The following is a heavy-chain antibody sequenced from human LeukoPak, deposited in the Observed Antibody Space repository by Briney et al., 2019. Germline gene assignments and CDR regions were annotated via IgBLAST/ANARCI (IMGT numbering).Heavy chain of an antibody. J-gene: IGHJ4*02. CDR1: GFRFTGYS. V-gene: IGHV3-21*01. CDR3: ARDSEQQLVFGYFDY. D-gene: IGHD6-13*01. Sequence: GGSLRLSCAASGFRFTGYSMSWVRQAPGKGLEWVAGLGRSGEYTYYADSVKGRFTISRGNAKNSLYLQMNSLRAEDTAVYYCARDSEQQLVFGYFDYWGQGTLVTVSS. CDR2: LGRSGEYT.